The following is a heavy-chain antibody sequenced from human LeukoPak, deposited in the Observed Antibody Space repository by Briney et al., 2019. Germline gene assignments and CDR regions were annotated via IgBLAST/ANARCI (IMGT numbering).Heavy chain of an antibody. CDR3: ARTYCSSTSCYIREVGEYFQH. CDR2: IIPIFGTA. CDR1: GGTFSSYA. V-gene: IGHV1-69*13. Sequence: SLKVSCKASGGTFSSYAISWVRQAPGQGLEWMGGIIPIFGTANYAQKFQGRVTITADESTSTAYMELSSLRSEDTAVYYCARTYCSSTSCYIREVGEYFQHWGQGTLVTVSS. J-gene: IGHJ1*01. D-gene: IGHD2-2*02.